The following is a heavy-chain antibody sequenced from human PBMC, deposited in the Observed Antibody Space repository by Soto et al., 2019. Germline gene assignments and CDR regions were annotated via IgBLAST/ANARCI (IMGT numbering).Heavy chain of an antibody. J-gene: IGHJ6*02. CDR1: GFTFGSYG. CDR3: AKDLYYGSANYYYYGMDV. V-gene: IGHV3-30*18. CDR2: ISYDGSNK. Sequence: HPGGSLRLSCAASGFTFGSYGMHWVRQAPGKGLEWVAVISYDGSNKYYADSVKGRFTISRDNSKNTLYLQMNSLRAEDTAVYYCAKDLYYGSANYYYYGMDVWGQGTTVTVS. D-gene: IGHD3-10*01.